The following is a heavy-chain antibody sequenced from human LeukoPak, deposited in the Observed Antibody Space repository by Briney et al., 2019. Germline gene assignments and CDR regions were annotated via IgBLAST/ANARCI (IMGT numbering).Heavy chain of an antibody. CDR3: ARDLDRYYYDSSGYYSAAFDI. J-gene: IGHJ3*02. CDR2: ISGSGGST. Sequence: SGGSLRLSCAASGFTFSSYAMSWVRQAPGKGLEWVSAISGSGGSTYYADSVKGRFTISRDNSKNTLYLQMNSLRAEDTAVYYCARDLDRYYYDSSGYYSAAFDIWGQGTMVTVSS. CDR1: GFTFSSYA. V-gene: IGHV3-23*01. D-gene: IGHD3-22*01.